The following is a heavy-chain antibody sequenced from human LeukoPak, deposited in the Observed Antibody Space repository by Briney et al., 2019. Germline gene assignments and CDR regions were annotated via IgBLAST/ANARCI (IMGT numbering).Heavy chain of an antibody. CDR1: GFTFGDYG. J-gene: IGHJ5*02. CDR3: ARDRYSSSWLNWFDP. Sequence: PGGSLRLSCAASGFTFGDYGMSWVRQAPGKGLEWVSGINWNGGSTGYADSVKGRFTISRDNAKNSLYLQMNSLRAEDTALYYCARDRYSSSWLNWFDPWGQGTLVTVSS. D-gene: IGHD6-13*01. V-gene: IGHV3-20*04. CDR2: INWNGGST.